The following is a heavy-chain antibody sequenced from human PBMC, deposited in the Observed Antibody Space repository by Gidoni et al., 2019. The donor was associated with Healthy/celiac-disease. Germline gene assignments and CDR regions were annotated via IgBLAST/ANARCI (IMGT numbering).Heavy chain of an antibody. CDR2: INPNSGGT. D-gene: IGHD1-26*01. V-gene: IGHV1-2*04. J-gene: IGHJ5*02. Sequence: QVQLVQSGAEVKKPGASVKVSCQASGYTFTGYYMHWVRQAPGQGLEWMGWINPNSGGTNYAQKFQGWVTMTRDTSISTAYMELSRLRSDDTAVYYCAREDLSGSYYRFDPWGQGTLVTVSS. CDR1: GYTFTGYY. CDR3: AREDLSGSYYRFDP.